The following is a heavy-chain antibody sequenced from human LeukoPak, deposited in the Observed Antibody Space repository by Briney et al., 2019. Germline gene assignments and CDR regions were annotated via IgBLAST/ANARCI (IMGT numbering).Heavy chain of an antibody. CDR1: GFTFSNYA. V-gene: IGHV3-30-3*01. CDR2: ISSDGNSK. J-gene: IGHJ3*02. Sequence: GGSLRLSCAASGFTFSNYAMHWVRQAPGKGLEWVTVISSDGNSKYYPDSVKGRFTISRDNSKDTLFLQMNSLRVEDTAVYYCARRRPQSETFDIWGQGTMVTVSS. CDR3: ARRRPQSETFDI. D-gene: IGHD1-14*01.